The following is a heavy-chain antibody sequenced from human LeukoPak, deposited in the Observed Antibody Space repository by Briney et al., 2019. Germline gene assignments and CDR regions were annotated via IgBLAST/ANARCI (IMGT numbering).Heavy chain of an antibody. CDR2: ISAYNGNT. Sequence: GASVKVSCKTSGYIFTNYGINWVRQAPGQGLEWMGWISAYNGNTKYTQKLQDRVTVTTDSSTSTAYMELKSLRSDDTAVYFCARAGYSRFVDDLDYWGQGTLVIVSS. D-gene: IGHD1-26*01. CDR3: ARAGYSRFVDDLDY. CDR1: GYIFTNYG. V-gene: IGHV1-18*01. J-gene: IGHJ4*02.